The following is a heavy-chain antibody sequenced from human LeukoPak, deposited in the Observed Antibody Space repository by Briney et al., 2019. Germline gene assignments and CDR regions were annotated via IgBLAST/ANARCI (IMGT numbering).Heavy chain of an antibody. CDR1: GYTFTGYY. CDR3: ATDLHCSSTSCYAGPNGMDV. CDR2: FDPEDGET. J-gene: IGHJ6*02. Sequence: GASVKVSCKASGYTFTGYYMHWVRQAPAKGLEWMGGFDPEDGETIYAQKFQGRVTMTEDTSTDTAYMELSSLRSEDTAVYYCATDLHCSSTSCYAGPNGMDVWGQGTTVTVSS. V-gene: IGHV1-24*01. D-gene: IGHD2-2*01.